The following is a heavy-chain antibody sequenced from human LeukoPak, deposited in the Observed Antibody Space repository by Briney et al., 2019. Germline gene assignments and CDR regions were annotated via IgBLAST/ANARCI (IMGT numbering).Heavy chain of an antibody. CDR2: ISWDGGST. J-gene: IGHJ3*02. CDR3: AKGRWGLTINNFDI. Sequence: PGGSLRLSCAASGFTFDDYAMHWVRQAPGKGLEWVSLISWDGGSTYYAGSVQGRFTIYRDSSTNTLYLQMNSLRGEDTAVYYCAKGRWGLTINNFDIWGQGTMVSVSP. D-gene: IGHD3-9*01. CDR1: GFTFDDYA. V-gene: IGHV3-43D*03.